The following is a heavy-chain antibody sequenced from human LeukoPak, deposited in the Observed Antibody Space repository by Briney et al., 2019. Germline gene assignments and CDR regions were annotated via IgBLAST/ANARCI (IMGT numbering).Heavy chain of an antibody. V-gene: IGHV4-61*02. D-gene: IGHD4-23*01. J-gene: IGHJ4*02. CDR2: VYTSGST. CDR1: AASMSSGSYW. Sequence: SQTLSLTCTVSAASMSSGSYWWSWIRQSAWNGLEWIGRVYTSGSTNYTPSLKSRVTISVDTPKNKFSLKLSSVTAADTAVYFCARERGYGGTFDYWGQGTLVTVSS. CDR3: ARERGYGGTFDY.